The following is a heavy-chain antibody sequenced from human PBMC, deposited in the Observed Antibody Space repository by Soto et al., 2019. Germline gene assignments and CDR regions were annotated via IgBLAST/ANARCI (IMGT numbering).Heavy chain of an antibody. V-gene: IGHV4-31*03. J-gene: IGHJ4*02. CDR1: GGSISSRGYY. CDR3: AGGNDYAKIGY. Sequence: VQLQESGPGLVKPSQPLSLTCTVSGGSISSRGYYCSWIRQFPGKGLEWIGYISYSESTDFNPSLKSRVTISADTSKNQFSLKLSSVTAADTAVDYCAGGNDYAKIGYWGQGAQVTVSS. D-gene: IGHD4-17*01. CDR2: ISYSEST.